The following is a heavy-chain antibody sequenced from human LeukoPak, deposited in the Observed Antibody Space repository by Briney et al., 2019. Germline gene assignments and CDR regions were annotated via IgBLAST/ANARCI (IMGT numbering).Heavy chain of an antibody. Sequence: GGSLRLSCAASGFTFSSYAMSWVRQAPGKGLEWVSAISGSGGSTYYADSVKGRFTISRDNAKNSLYLQMNSLRAEDTAVYYCARGGAGELSYWGQGTLVTVSS. D-gene: IGHD3-10*01. CDR1: GFTFSSYA. V-gene: IGHV3-23*01. CDR3: ARGGAGELSY. J-gene: IGHJ4*02. CDR2: ISGSGGST.